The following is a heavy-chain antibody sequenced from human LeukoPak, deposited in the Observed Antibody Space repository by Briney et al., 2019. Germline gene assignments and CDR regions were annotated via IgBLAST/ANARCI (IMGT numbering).Heavy chain of an antibody. J-gene: IGHJ6*03. V-gene: IGHV3-30*03. CDR2: ISYDASNK. CDR3: ARDPQIRNYDILTGYYPTYYYYMDV. CDR1: GITFSSYG. D-gene: IGHD3-9*01. Sequence: PGRSLRLSCAASGITFSSYGMHWVRQAPGKGLEWVAVISYDASNKYYTDSVKGRFTISRDNSINTLYLHMNSLRAEDTAVYYCARDPQIRNYDILTGYYPTYYYYMDVWGKGTTVTVSS.